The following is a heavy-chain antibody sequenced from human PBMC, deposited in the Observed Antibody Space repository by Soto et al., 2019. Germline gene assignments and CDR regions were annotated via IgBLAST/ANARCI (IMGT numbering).Heavy chain of an antibody. CDR3: ARGYYDSNGQSNTFDI. D-gene: IGHD3-22*01. V-gene: IGHV4-59*01. Sequence: ETLSLTCTVSGASITSSYWSWIRQSPGKGLEWIGYVYYSGSTKYNPSLKSRVTISVDTSKNQFSLKLNSVTAADTAVYYCARGYYDSNGQSNTFDIWGQGTMVTVSS. CDR1: GASITSSY. J-gene: IGHJ3*02. CDR2: VYYSGST.